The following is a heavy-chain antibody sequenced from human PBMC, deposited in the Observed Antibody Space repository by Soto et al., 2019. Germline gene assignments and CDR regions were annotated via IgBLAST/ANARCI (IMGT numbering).Heavy chain of an antibody. CDR3: ARGIPKQHIYYYYGMDV. Sequence: XGSLRLSCAASGFTLSSYSMNWVRQAPGKGLEWVSSISSSSSYIYYADSVKGRFTISRDNAKNSLYLQMNSLRAEDTAVYYCARGIPKQHIYYYYGMDVWGQGTTVTVSS. D-gene: IGHD6-13*01. V-gene: IGHV3-21*01. CDR1: GFTLSSYS. CDR2: ISSSSSYI. J-gene: IGHJ6*02.